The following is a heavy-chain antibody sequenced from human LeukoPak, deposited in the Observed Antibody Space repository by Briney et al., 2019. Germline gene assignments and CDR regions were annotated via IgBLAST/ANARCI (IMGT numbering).Heavy chain of an antibody. D-gene: IGHD5-18*01. J-gene: IGHJ1*01. CDR1: GGSISSSNW. V-gene: IGHV4-4*02. CDR2: IYHSGRT. Sequence: SGTLSLTCAVSGGSISSSNWWSWVRQPPGKGLEWIGQIYHSGRTNYNPSLESRVTISVDKSNNQFSLKLSSVTAADTAVYYCARSTRRDTEVALAEYFQHWGQGTLVTVSS. CDR3: ARSTRRDTEVALAEYFQH.